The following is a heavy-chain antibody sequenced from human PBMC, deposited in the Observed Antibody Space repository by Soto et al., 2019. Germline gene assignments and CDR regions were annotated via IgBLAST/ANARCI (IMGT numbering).Heavy chain of an antibody. CDR3: TTDRVDILTGYYSVVYYYYGMDV. J-gene: IGHJ6*02. D-gene: IGHD3-9*01. V-gene: IGHV3-15*07. CDR1: GFTFSNAW. Sequence: GGSLRLSCAASGFTFSNAWMNWVRQAPGKGLEWVDRIKSKTDGGTTDYAAPVKGRFTISRDDSKNTLYLQMNSLKTEDTAVYYCTTDRVDILTGYYSVVYYYYGMDVWGQGTTVTVSS. CDR2: IKSKTDGGTT.